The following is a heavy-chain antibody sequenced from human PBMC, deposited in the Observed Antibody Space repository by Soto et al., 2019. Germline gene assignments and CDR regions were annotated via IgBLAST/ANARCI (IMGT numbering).Heavy chain of an antibody. J-gene: IGHJ4*02. CDR3: ARHGIHSTDLYYFYS. V-gene: IGHV3-21*02. D-gene: IGHD2-2*01. Sequence: EVQLVESGGGLVKSGGSLRLTCAASGFSFLSYGMSWVGQAPGKGPEWVAFITGASGYIWYADSVKGRFSVSRDNAKNSLYLEMNNLTADAAAVYSCARHGIHSTDLYYFYSWGQGALVAVST. CDR2: ITGASGYI. CDR1: GFSFLSYG.